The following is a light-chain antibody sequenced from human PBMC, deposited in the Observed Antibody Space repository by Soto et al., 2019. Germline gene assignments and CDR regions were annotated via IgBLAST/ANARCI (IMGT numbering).Light chain of an antibody. Sequence: QPVLTQPPSVSGAPGQRVTISCTGSSSNIGAGYDVHWYQQRPGTAPKLLIFGTINRPSGVPDRFSGSKSGTSASLAITGLQAEDEGDYYCQSYDSTLSARYVFGTGTQLTVL. CDR3: QSYDSTLSARYV. J-gene: IGLJ1*01. CDR2: GTI. V-gene: IGLV1-40*01. CDR1: SSNIGAGYD.